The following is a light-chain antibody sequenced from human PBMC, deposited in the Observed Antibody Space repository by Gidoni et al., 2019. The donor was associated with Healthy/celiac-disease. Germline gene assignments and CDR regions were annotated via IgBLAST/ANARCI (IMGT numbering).Light chain of an antibody. CDR1: SSDVGGYNY. J-gene: IGLJ2*01. V-gene: IGLV2-14*03. Sequence: QSALTQPAPVSGSPGRSITISCTGPSSDVGGYNYVSWYQHPPGKPPKLMIYDVSNRPAGVSNRFAGSKSGNTASLTISGLQAEDEADYYCSSYTSSSTLVVFGGGTKLTVL. CDR2: DVS. CDR3: SSYTSSSTLVV.